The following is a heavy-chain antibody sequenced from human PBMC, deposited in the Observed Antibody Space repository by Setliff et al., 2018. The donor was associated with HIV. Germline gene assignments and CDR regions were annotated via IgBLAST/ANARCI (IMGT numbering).Heavy chain of an antibody. CDR1: VGSITLSRNY. CDR2: IFVNGTT. J-gene: IGHJ3*01. Sequence: SETLSLTCTVSVGSITLSRNYWNWIRQPAGKGLEWIGRIFVNGTTDYNPSLKSRVTISVDTSKNQFSLRLNSVTAADTAVYYCATQFSEYYGSENYLAFYVWGQGTMVTVSS. CDR3: ATQFSEYYGSENYLAFYV. V-gene: IGHV4-61*02. D-gene: IGHD3-10*01.